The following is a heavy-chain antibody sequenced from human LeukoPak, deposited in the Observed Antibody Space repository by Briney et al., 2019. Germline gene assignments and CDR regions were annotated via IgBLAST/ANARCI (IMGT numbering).Heavy chain of an antibody. Sequence: ASVKVSCKASGYTFTSYAMHWVRQAPGQRLEWMGWINAGNGNTKYSQKFQGRVTITRDTSASTAYMELSSLRSEDTAVYYCARDRGLRLYYDSSGYYADWGQGTLVTVSS. D-gene: IGHD3-22*01. CDR1: GYTFTSYA. CDR2: INAGNGNT. V-gene: IGHV1-3*01. CDR3: ARDRGLRLYYDSSGYYAD. J-gene: IGHJ4*02.